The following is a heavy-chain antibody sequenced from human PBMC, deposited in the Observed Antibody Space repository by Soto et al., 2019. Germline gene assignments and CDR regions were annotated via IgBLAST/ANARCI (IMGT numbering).Heavy chain of an antibody. CDR1: GFSFSHSW. V-gene: IGHV3-74*01. CDR3: ADSWLPTSY. J-gene: IGHJ4*02. Sequence: LGGSLRLSCAASGFSFSHSWMHWVRQAPGKGLVWVSRISPDGRTTTYADSVKGRFTISRDNAKSTLYLQMNSLTVEDGAVYYCADSWLPTSYWGPGTLVTVSS. D-gene: IGHD3-10*01. CDR2: ISPDGRTT.